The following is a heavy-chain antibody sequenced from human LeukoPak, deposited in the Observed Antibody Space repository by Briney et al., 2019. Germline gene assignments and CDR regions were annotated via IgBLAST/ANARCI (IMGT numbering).Heavy chain of an antibody. CDR1: GGSFSGYY. V-gene: IGHV4-34*01. Sequence: PSETLSLTCAVYGGSFSGYYWSWIRQPPGKGLEWIGEINHSGSTNYNPSLKSRVTISVDTSKNQFSLKLSSVTAADTAVYYCARGKLRYFDWSHQNWFDPWGQGTLVTVSS. J-gene: IGHJ5*02. CDR2: INHSGST. CDR3: ARGKLRYFDWSHQNWFDP. D-gene: IGHD3-9*01.